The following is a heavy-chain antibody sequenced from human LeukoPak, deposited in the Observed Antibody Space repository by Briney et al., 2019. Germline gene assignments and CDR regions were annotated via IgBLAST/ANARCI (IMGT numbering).Heavy chain of an antibody. CDR1: GGSFSGYY. CDR2: INHSGST. J-gene: IGHJ4*02. CDR3: ARWDDSSGYYFDYFDY. Sequence: SETLSLTCAVYGGSFSGYYWSWIRQPPGKGLEWIGEINHSGSTNYNPSLKSRVTISVDTSKNQFSLKLSSVTAAGTAVYYCARWDDSSGYYFDYFDYWGQGTLVTVSS. V-gene: IGHV4-34*01. D-gene: IGHD3-22*01.